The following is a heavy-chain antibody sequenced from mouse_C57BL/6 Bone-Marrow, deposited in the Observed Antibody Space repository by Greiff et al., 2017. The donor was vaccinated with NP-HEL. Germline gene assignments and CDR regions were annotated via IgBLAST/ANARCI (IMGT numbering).Heavy chain of an antibody. CDR3: TTPFYYAMDY. J-gene: IGHJ4*01. CDR2: IDPENGDT. CDR1: GFNIKDDY. Sequence: VQLQQSGAELVRPGASVKLSCTASGFNIKDDYMHWVKQRPEQGLEWIGWIDPENGDTEYASKFQGKATITADTSSNTAYLQLSSLTSEDTAVYCCTTPFYYAMDYWGQGTSVTVSS. V-gene: IGHV14-4*01.